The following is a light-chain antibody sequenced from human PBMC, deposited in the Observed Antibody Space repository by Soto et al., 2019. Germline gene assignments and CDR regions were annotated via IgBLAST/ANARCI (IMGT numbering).Light chain of an antibody. J-gene: IGKJ1*01. CDR1: QFISNR. V-gene: IGKV3-15*01. CDR2: GAS. Sequence: EIVMTQSPATLSVSPGEKVTLSCRASQFISNRLAWYQQRPGQPPRLLIYGASTRAAGISARFSGSGSGIEFTLTISSLQSEDFAVYYCQQSSNWPRTFGQGTKVDIK. CDR3: QQSSNWPRT.